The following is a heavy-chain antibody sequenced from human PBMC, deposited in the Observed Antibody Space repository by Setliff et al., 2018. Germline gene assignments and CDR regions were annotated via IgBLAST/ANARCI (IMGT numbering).Heavy chain of an antibody. CDR3: TTDPSPTFGGVIGAAFDI. Sequence: GGSLRLSCAASGFTFSNAWMNWVRQAPGKGLEWVSRIKGKTDGLTTDYAAPVKGRFTISRDDSKNTLYLQMNSLKTEDTAVYYCTTDPSPTFGGVIGAAFDIWGQGTMVTVSS. D-gene: IGHD3-16*01. V-gene: IGHV3-15*07. J-gene: IGHJ3*02. CDR1: GFTFSNAW. CDR2: IKGKTDGLTT.